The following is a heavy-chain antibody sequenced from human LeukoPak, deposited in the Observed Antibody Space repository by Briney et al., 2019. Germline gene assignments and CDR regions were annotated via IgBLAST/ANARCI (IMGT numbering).Heavy chain of an antibody. CDR3: ASYPRYSSSPPFDY. V-gene: IGHV1-2*02. CDR2: IDPNSGVT. Sequence: ASVKVSCKASGYTLTDNHLYWVRQAPGQGLEWMGWIDPNSGVTNFAQNFQGRVTMTRDTPISTAYMELSGLTSDDTAIYYCASYPRYSSSPPFDYWGQGTLVTVSS. D-gene: IGHD6-6*01. CDR1: GYTLTDNH. J-gene: IGHJ4*02.